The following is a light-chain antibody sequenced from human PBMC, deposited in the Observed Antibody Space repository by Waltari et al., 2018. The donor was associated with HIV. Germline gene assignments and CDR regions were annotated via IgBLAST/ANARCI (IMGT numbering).Light chain of an antibody. CDR3: AAWDDSLNAYV. CDR1: GSNIGANT. CDR2: RRA. V-gene: IGLV1-44*01. Sequence: QSVLTQTPSASGTPGQRVIVSCSGSGSNIGANTVNWYQQLPGAAPRLLIHRRAQRPSGVPDRFSGSKSGASASLAISGLQSEDEADYYCAAWDDSLNAYVFGGGTKVTVL. J-gene: IGLJ1*01.